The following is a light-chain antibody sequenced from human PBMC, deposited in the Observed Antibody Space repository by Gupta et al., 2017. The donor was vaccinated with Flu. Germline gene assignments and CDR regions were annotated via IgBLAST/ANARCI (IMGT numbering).Light chain of an antibody. CDR1: SGDVGGYNY. CDR2: DVS. Sequence: QSALTQPASVSGSPGQSITISCTEPSGDVGGYNYVSWYQQRPGKAPKLMIYDVSNRPSGVSNRFSGSKSGNTASLTISGLQAEDEADYYCSSYTSGSALVVVFGGGTKLTIL. V-gene: IGLV2-14*01. J-gene: IGLJ2*01. CDR3: SSYTSGSALVVV.